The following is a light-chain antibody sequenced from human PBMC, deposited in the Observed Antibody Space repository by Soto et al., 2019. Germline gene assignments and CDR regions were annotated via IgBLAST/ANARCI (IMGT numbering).Light chain of an antibody. V-gene: IGLV1-47*01. CDR3: SARDDILSGVV. CDR2: RSD. Sequence: QSVLTQPPSASGTPGQRVTISGSGSSANIGSNHVYWYQQFPGMAPKLLMYRSDQRPTGVPDRFSGSKSGTSAYLAISGLRSDDEADYYCSARDDILSGVVFGGGTQLTVL. J-gene: IGLJ2*01. CDR1: SANIGSNH.